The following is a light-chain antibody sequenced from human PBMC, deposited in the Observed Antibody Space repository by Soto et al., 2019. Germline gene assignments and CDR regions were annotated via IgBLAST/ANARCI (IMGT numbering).Light chain of an antibody. CDR3: NSYTSSCTYI. J-gene: IGLJ1*01. Sequence: QSALTQPASVSGSPGQSITISCTGTSSDVGGFNYVSWYQQHPGKAPKLMIYDVTNRPSGVSYLFSGSKSGNTASLTISGLQAEDEADYYCNSYTSSCTYIFGTGTKVTVL. V-gene: IGLV2-14*03. CDR2: DVT. CDR1: SSDVGGFNY.